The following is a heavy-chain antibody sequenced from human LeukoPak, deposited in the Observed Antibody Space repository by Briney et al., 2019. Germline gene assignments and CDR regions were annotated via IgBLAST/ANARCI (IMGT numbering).Heavy chain of an antibody. CDR3: ARVYYDSSGYSNDAFDI. CDR2: INPSGGST. V-gene: IGHV1-46*01. CDR1: GYTFTSYY. Sequence: ASVRVSCKASGYTFTSYYMHWVRQAPGQGLEWMGIINPSGGSTNYAQNFQGRVTMTRDTSTSIVYMELSSLRSEDTAVYYCARVYYDSSGYSNDAFDIWGQGTMVTVSS. D-gene: IGHD3-22*01. J-gene: IGHJ3*02.